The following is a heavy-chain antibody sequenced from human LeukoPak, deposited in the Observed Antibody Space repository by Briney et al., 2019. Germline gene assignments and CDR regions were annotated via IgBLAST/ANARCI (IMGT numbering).Heavy chain of an antibody. V-gene: IGHV3-48*04. CDR2: ISSSGSTI. CDR3: ARGPRLRYFDWLFDY. J-gene: IGHJ4*02. CDR1: GFTFSTYD. D-gene: IGHD3-9*01. Sequence: GGSLRLSCAASGFTFSTYDMNWVRQAPGKGLEWVSYISSSGSTIYYADSVKGRFTISRDNAKNSLYLQMNSLRAEDTAVYYCARGPRLRYFDWLFDYWGQGTLVTVSS.